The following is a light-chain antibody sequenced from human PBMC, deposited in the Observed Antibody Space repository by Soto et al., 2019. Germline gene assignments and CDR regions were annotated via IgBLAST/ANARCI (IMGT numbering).Light chain of an antibody. CDR1: QGINNW. CDR2: AAS. V-gene: IGKV1-12*01. CDR3: QQANSFPYT. J-gene: IGKJ2*01. Sequence: DIQMTQSPSSVSASVGDRVTITCRASQGINNWLAWYQEKPGKAPKLLIYAASNLQSGVPSRFSGSGSGNDFTLTISSRQPEDFATYYCQQANSFPYTFGQGTKLEIK.